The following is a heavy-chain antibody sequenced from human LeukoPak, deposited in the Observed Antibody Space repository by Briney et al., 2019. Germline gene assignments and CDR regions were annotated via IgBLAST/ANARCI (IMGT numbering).Heavy chain of an antibody. D-gene: IGHD1-26*01. Sequence: AASVKVSCKASGYTFTKYYIHWVRQAPGQGLEWMGMINPSDGATTYAQRFQGRFIMTRDMSTTTVYMDLRSLRSEATAVYFCARELRGGLSGSWGGLFASYYTYYYMDVWGRGTTVSVSS. CDR1: GYTFTKYY. CDR3: ARELRGGLSGSWGGLFASYYTYYYMDV. V-gene: IGHV1-46*01. J-gene: IGHJ6*03. CDR2: INPSDGAT.